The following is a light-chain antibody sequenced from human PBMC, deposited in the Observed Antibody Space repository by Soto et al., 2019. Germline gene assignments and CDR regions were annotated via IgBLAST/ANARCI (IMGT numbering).Light chain of an antibody. CDR2: DVS. J-gene: IGLJ6*01. Sequence: QSVLTRPRSVSGSPGQSVTISCTGASSDVGGYNYVSWYQQHPGKAPKLMIYDVSKRPSGVPDRFPGSKSGNTASLTISGLQTEDEADYYCCSYARRYHHLFGTGTKVTV. CDR1: SSDVGGYNY. CDR3: CSYARRYHHL. V-gene: IGLV2-11*01.